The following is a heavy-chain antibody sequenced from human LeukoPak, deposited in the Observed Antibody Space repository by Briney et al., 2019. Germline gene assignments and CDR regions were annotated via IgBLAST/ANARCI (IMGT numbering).Heavy chain of an antibody. Sequence: SETLSLTCTVSGGSISSYYWSWIRQPPGKALEWIGYIYYSGSTNYNPSLKSRVTISVDTSKNQFSLKLSSVTAADTAVYYCVRRMDCGGDCYSFDYWGQGTLVTVSS. V-gene: IGHV4-59*08. CDR1: GGSISSYY. D-gene: IGHD2-21*02. J-gene: IGHJ4*02. CDR3: VRRMDCGGDCYSFDY. CDR2: IYYSGST.